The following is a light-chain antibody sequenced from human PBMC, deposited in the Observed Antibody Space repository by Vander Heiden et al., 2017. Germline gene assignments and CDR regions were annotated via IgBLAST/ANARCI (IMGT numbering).Light chain of an antibody. J-gene: IGLJ2*01. CDR1: SSDVGSYNL. CDR2: EGS. V-gene: IGLV2-23*01. Sequence: QSALNQPASVSGSPAQSITISCTGTSSDVGSYNLVSWYQHHPGKAPKLMIYEGSKRPSGVSNRFSGSKSGNTASLTISGLQAEDEADYYCCSYAGSNVVFGGGTKLTVL. CDR3: CSYAGSNVV.